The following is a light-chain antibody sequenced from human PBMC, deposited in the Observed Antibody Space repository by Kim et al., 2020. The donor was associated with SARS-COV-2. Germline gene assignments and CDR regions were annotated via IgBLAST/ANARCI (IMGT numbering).Light chain of an antibody. CDR1: QDIRND. Sequence: ASVGDRVTITCRASQDIRNDLGWYQQKPGKAPKLLIYAASTLHSGVPSRFSDSGSGTDFTLTISSLQPEDFATYYCLQDYNYPRAFGQGTKVDIK. CDR2: AAS. J-gene: IGKJ1*01. V-gene: IGKV1-6*01. CDR3: LQDYNYPRA.